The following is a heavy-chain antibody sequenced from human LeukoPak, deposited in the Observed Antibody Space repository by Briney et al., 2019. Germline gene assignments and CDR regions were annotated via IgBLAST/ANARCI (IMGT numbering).Heavy chain of an antibody. J-gene: IGHJ3*02. CDR2: IYYSGST. D-gene: IGHD3-3*01. CDR3: ARGRFLDALDI. CDR1: GGSISSYY. Sequence: PSETLSLTCTVSGGSISSYYWSWIRQPPGKGLEWIGYIYYSGSTKYKPSLKSRVTISVDTSKNQFSLKLSSVTAADTAVYYYARGRFLDALDIWGQGTMVTVSS. V-gene: IGHV4-59*01.